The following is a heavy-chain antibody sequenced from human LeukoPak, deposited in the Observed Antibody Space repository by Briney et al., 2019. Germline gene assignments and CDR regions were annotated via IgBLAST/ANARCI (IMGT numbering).Heavy chain of an antibody. J-gene: IGHJ4*02. CDR2: ISYDGSNK. Sequence: GGSLRLSCAASGFTFSSYGMHWVRQAPGKGLEWVAVISYDGSNKYYADSVKGRFTISRDNSKNTLYLQMNCLRAEDTAVYYCAKDMDYYDSSGYYRLPNIDYWGQGTLVTVSS. V-gene: IGHV3-30*18. CDR1: GFTFSSYG. CDR3: AKDMDYYDSSGYYRLPNIDY. D-gene: IGHD3-22*01.